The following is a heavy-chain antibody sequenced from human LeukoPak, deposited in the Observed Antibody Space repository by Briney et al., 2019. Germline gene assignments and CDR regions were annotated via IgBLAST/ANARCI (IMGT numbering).Heavy chain of an antibody. D-gene: IGHD6-6*01. J-gene: IGHJ6*02. CDR1: GFTFSSYN. CDR2: ITSTSTYI. V-gene: IGHV3-21*01. CDR3: AKERPHGMDV. Sequence: GGSLRLSCAASGFTFSSYNMNWVRQAPGKGLEWVSTITSTSTYIAYADSVKGRFTISRDNADNSLYLQMNSLRDDDTAVYYCAKERPHGMDVWDQGTSVTVSS.